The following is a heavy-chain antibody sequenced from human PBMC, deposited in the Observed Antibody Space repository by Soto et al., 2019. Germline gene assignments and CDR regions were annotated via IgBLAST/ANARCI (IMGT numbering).Heavy chain of an antibody. CDR1: GLTFSRDA. D-gene: IGHD6-19*01. CDR3: ARGSLGWYYFDY. J-gene: IGHJ4*02. V-gene: IGHV3-33*01. CDR2: IWDDGSRK. Sequence: GGSLRLSCAASGLTFSRDAMHRVRQASGEGLEWVAAIWDDGSRKDYADSVKGRFTISRDNSKNMLYLQMNSLRVEDTAVYYCARGSLGWYYFDYWGQGTLVTVSS.